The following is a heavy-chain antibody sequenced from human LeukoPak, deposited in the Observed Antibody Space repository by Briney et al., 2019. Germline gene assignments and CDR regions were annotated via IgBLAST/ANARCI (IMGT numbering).Heavy chain of an antibody. J-gene: IGHJ4*02. V-gene: IGHV3-74*03. CDR1: GFTFSTYW. CDR3: ARDLDWILFDY. D-gene: IGHD3-9*01. CDR2: IRPEGTTT. Sequence: GGSLRLSCAASGFTFSTYWMHWVRQAPGKGLVWVARIRPEGTTTAYADSVKGRFTIARDNAKNTLFLQMNSLSAEDTAVYYCARDLDWILFDYWGQGTLVAVSS.